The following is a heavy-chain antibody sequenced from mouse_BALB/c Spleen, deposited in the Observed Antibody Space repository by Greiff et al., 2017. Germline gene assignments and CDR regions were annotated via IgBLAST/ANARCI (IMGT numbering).Heavy chain of an antibody. CDR3: ARRGYYGSDWYFDV. CDR1: GFNIKDYY. Sequence: EVQRVESGAELVRPGALVKLSCKASGFNIKDYYMHWVKQRPEQGLEWIGWIDPENGNTIYDPKFQGKASITADTSSNTAYLQLSSLTSEDTAVYYCARRGYYGSDWYFDVWGAGTTVTVSS. V-gene: IGHV14-1*02. J-gene: IGHJ1*01. CDR2: IDPENGNT. D-gene: IGHD1-1*01.